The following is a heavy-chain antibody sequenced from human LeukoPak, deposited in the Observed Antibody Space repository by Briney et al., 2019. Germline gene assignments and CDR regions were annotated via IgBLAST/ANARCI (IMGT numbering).Heavy chain of an antibody. J-gene: IGHJ6*02. CDR1: GYTFTSYG. CDR3: ARVGVGATTLPYYYGMDV. D-gene: IGHD1-26*01. CDR2: ISAYNGNT. V-gene: IGHV1-18*01. Sequence: ASVKVSCKASGYTFTSYGISWVRQAPGQGLEWMGWISAYNGNTNYAQKLQGRVTMTTDTSTSTAYMELRSLRSDDTAVYYCARVGVGATTLPYYYGMDVWGQGTTVTVSS.